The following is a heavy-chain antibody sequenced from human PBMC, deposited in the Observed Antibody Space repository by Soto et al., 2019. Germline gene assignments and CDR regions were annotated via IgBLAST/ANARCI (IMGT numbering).Heavy chain of an antibody. CDR3: ASSRASGITMVRGAASCYYGMDV. D-gene: IGHD3-10*01. J-gene: IGHJ6*02. Sequence: QVQLVQSGAEVKKPGSSVKVSCKASGGTFSSYAISWVRQAPGQGLEWMGGIIPIFGTANYAQKFQGRVTITADESTSTAYMELSSLRSEDTAVYYCASSRASGITMVRGAASCYYGMDVWGQGTTVTVSS. CDR2: IIPIFGTA. V-gene: IGHV1-69*01. CDR1: GGTFSSYA.